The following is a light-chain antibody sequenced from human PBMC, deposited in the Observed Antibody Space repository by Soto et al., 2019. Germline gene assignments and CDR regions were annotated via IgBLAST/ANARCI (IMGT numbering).Light chain of an antibody. V-gene: IGKV3-20*01. J-gene: IGKJ2*03. Sequence: EIVLTQSPGTLSLSPGERATLSCRASQSVSSDYLAWYQQKPGQAPRLLICGASSRAAGIPDRFSGSGSGTDFTLTISRLEPEDFAVYYCHQYGRSPMHSFGQGTKLEIK. CDR1: QSVSSDY. CDR3: HQYGRSPMHS. CDR2: GAS.